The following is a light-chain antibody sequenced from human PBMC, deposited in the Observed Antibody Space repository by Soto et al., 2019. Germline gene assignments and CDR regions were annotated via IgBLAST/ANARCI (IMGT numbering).Light chain of an antibody. V-gene: IGKV3-11*01. CDR1: QSVGSS. Sequence: EIVLTQSPATLSLSPGERASLSCRASQSVGSSLAWYQHKPGQAPRLLIYDVSNRATGIPARFSGSGSGTDFTLTISSLEPEDFAVYYCQQRSSWPFTFGPGTKVDIK. J-gene: IGKJ3*01. CDR2: DVS. CDR3: QQRSSWPFT.